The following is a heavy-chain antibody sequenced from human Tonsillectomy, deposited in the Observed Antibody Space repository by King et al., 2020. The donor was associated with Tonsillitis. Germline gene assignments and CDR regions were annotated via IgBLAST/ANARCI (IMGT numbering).Heavy chain of an antibody. CDR3: TRFAAPEYGDYGDY. V-gene: IGHV3-73*02. D-gene: IGHD4-17*01. CDR1: GFPFSGSA. J-gene: IGHJ4*02. CDR2: IRTKPNRYAT. Sequence: VQLVESGGGLVQPGGSLKLSGAASGFPFSGSAMHWVRQTSGKGLEWVGRIRTKPNRYATAYAASVTGRFTISRADSKDTAYLQMNSLKTEDTAVYYCTRFAAPEYGDYGDYWGQGTLVTVSS.